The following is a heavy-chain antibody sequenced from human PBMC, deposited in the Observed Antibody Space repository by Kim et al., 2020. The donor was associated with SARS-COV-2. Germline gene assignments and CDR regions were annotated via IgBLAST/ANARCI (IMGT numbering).Heavy chain of an antibody. CDR2: MNPNSGNT. CDR1: GYTFTSYD. D-gene: IGHD3-9*01. CDR3: ARTYYDILTGYYRAVGG. J-gene: IGHJ4*02. V-gene: IGHV1-8*01. Sequence: ASVKVSCKASGYTFTSYDINWVRQATGQGLEWMGWMNPNSGNTGYAQKFQGRVTMTRNTSISTAYMELSSLRSEDTAVYYCARTYYDILTGYYRAVGGWGQGTLVTVSS.